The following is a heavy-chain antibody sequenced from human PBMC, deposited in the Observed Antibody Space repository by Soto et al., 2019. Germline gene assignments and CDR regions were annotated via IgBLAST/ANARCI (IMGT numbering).Heavy chain of an antibody. CDR2: ISYDGSNK. V-gene: IGHV3-30-3*01. CDR3: AKDYYDTSGYSVAFDI. CDR1: GFTFSSYV. D-gene: IGHD3-22*01. Sequence: PGGSLRLSCAASGFTFSSYVMYWVRQAPGKGLEWVAIISYDGSNKYYADSVKGRFTISRDNSKNTLYLQMNSLRAEDTAVYYCAKDYYDTSGYSVAFDIWGQGTMVTVSS. J-gene: IGHJ3*02.